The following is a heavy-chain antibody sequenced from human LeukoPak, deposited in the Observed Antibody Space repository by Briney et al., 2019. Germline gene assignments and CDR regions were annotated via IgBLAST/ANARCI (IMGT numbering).Heavy chain of an antibody. CDR2: IYWDDDK. J-gene: IGHJ5*02. D-gene: IGHD6-19*01. V-gene: IGHV2-5*02. CDR1: GFSLSTSGVG. CDR3: AHRRGGRGRSSGWYWFDP. Sequence: ESGPTLVKPTQTLTLTCTFSGFSLSTSGVGVGWIRQPPGKALEWLALIYWDDDKRYSPSLKSRLTITKETSKNQVVLTMTNMDPVDTATYYCAHRRGGRGRSSGWYWFDPWGQGTLVTVSS.